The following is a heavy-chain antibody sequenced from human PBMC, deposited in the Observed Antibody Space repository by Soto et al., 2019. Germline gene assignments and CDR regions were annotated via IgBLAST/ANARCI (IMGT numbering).Heavy chain of an antibody. Sequence: QVQLVQSGAEVKKPGASVKVSCKASGYTFTSYGISWVRQAPGQGLEWMGWISAYNGNTNYAQKPQGRVTMTTDPSTRTAYMEMRRLRSDDTAVYYCARDPGYGDYEIDYWGQGTLVTVSS. V-gene: IGHV1-18*01. CDR1: GYTFTSYG. CDR2: ISAYNGNT. J-gene: IGHJ4*02. CDR3: ARDPGYGDYEIDY. D-gene: IGHD4-17*01.